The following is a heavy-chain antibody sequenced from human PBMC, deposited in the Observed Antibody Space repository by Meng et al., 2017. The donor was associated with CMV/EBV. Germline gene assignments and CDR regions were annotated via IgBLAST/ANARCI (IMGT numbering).Heavy chain of an antibody. V-gene: IGHV3-30*04. Sequence: GGSLRLSCAASGFTFSSYAMHWVRQAPGKGLEWVAVISYDGSNKYYADSVKGRFTISRDNSKNTLYLQMNSLRAEDTAVYYCAMSITIFGVVTHYYYYYGMDVWGQGTTVTVSS. J-gene: IGHJ6*02. D-gene: IGHD3-3*01. CDR3: AMSITIFGVVTHYYYYYGMDV. CDR2: ISYDGSNK. CDR1: GFTFSSYA.